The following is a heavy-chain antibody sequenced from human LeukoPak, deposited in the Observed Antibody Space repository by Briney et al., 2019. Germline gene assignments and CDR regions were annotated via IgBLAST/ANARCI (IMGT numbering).Heavy chain of an antibody. CDR1: GYNFPNYW. D-gene: IGHD2-8*01. CDR2: IYPGDSET. Sequence: GESLKISCQTSGYNFPNYWIAWVRQMPGKGLEWMGVIYPGDSETRYSPSFRGHVTISVDKSTTTVYLQWRNLKASDSAMYYCTRPPVDCPNGKYSDSWGQGTLVTVAS. CDR3: TRPPVDCPNGKYSDS. V-gene: IGHV5-51*01. J-gene: IGHJ4*02.